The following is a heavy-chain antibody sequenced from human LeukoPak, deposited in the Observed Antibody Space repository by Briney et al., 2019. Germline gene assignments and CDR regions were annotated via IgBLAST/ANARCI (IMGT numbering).Heavy chain of an antibody. V-gene: IGHV3-48*01. CDR1: GFTVSSNY. Sequence: GGSLRLSCAASGFTVSSNYMSWVRQAPGKGLEWVSYISSSSSTIYYADSVKGRFTISRDNAKNSLYLQMNSLKAEDTAVYYCARRDLKYDILTGYFDYWGQGTLVTVSS. D-gene: IGHD3-9*01. J-gene: IGHJ4*02. CDR3: ARRDLKYDILTGYFDY. CDR2: ISSSSSTI.